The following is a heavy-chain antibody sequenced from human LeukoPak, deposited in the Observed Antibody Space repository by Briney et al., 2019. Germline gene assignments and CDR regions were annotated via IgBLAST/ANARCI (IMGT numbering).Heavy chain of an antibody. J-gene: IGHJ6*03. CDR2: INPSGST. CDR1: GGSFSGFY. CDR3: ARLRRDYYYMDV. Sequence: PSETLSLTCAVYGGSFSGFYWSWIRQPPGKGLEWIGEINPSGSTNYNPSLKSRVIISVDTSKNQFSLKLSSVTATDTAVYYCARLRRDYYYMDVWGKGTTVTVSS. V-gene: IGHV4-34*01.